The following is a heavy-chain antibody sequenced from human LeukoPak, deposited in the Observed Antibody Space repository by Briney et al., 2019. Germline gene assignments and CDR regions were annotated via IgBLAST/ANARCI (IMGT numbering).Heavy chain of an antibody. D-gene: IGHD3-22*01. V-gene: IGHV1-69*06. J-gene: IGHJ3*02. CDR1: GGTFTSYA. CDR3: ARVRDSSGYDAFDI. CDR2: IIPIFGAA. Sequence: ASVKVSCKASGGTFTSYAISWVRQAPGQGLEWMGGIIPIFGAANYAQKFQGRVTITADKSTSTSYMELSSLRSEDTAVYYCARVRDSSGYDAFDIWGQGTMVTVSS.